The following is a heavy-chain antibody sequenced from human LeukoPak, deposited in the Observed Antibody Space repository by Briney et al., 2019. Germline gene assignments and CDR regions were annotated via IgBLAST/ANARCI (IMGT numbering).Heavy chain of an antibody. D-gene: IGHD6-13*01. J-gene: IGHJ4*02. CDR2: INWNGGST. CDR3: ARGRGGSSWYSVY. CDR1: GITLSNYA. Sequence: GGSLRLSCVVSGITLSNYAMSWVRQAPGKGLEWVSGINWNGGSTGYAGSVKGRFTISRDNAKNSLYLQMNSLRAEDTALYYCARGRGGSSWYSVYWGQGTLVTVSS. V-gene: IGHV3-20*04.